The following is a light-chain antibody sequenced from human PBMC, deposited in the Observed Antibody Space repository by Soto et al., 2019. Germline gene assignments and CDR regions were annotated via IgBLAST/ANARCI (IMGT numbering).Light chain of an antibody. J-gene: IGKJ2*02. Sequence: EIVMTQSPATLSVSPGERATLSCRASQSVSSYLAWYQQTPGQAPRLLIYGASTRATGIPARFSGSGSGTELDLTISSLQSEDVAVYYCQQYNNWPPWTFGQGTKLEVK. CDR2: GAS. V-gene: IGKV3-15*01. CDR3: QQYNNWPPWT. CDR1: QSVSSY.